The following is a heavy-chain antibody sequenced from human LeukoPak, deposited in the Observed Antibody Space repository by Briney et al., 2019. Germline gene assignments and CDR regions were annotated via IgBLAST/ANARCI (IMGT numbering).Heavy chain of an antibody. Sequence: PSETLSLTCTVSGGSISSYYWSWIRQPAGKGLEWIGRIYTSGSTNYNPSLKSRVTMSVDTSKNQFSLKLSSVTAADTAVYYCARWPMVRGVIGWANAFDIWGQGTMVTVSS. CDR2: IYTSGST. J-gene: IGHJ3*02. V-gene: IGHV4-4*07. CDR3: ARWPMVRGVIGWANAFDI. CDR1: GGSISSYY. D-gene: IGHD3-10*01.